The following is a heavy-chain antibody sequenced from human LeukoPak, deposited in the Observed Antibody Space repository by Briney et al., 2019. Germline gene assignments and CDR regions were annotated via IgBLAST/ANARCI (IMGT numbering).Heavy chain of an antibody. CDR3: ARGRVSSSTWYSTYYYYFYMDV. J-gene: IGHJ6*03. CDR1: DDSITMYY. D-gene: IGHD1-1*01. Sequence: SETLSLTCSVSDDSITMYYWTWIRQPPGKGLERIGYVDHTGSTDFNPSLNGRVGISRGTTNNLFALRLRSVTAADTAVYFCARGRVSSSTWYSTYYYYFYMDVWGKGTTVTVSS. V-gene: IGHV4-59*01. CDR2: VDHTGST.